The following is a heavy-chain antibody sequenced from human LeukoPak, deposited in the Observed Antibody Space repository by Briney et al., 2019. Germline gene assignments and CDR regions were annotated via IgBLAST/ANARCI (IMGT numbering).Heavy chain of an antibody. V-gene: IGHV3-23*01. CDR3: AKQLGYCSDGSCYFPY. CDR2: ISNNGVYT. Sequence: GGSLRLSGAASGFTFSSYAMGGGGRAPGKGREWGSAISNNGVYTYYAASVQGPFPISRHNSKSTRCLQMNSLRAEDTAVYYCAKQLGYCSDGSCYFPYWGQGTLVTVSS. D-gene: IGHD2-15*01. CDR1: GFTFSSYA. J-gene: IGHJ4*02.